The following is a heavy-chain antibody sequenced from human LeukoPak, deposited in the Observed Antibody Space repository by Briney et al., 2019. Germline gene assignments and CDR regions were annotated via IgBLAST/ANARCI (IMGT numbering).Heavy chain of an antibody. V-gene: IGHV1-8*03. CDR2: MSPNSGNT. D-gene: IGHD6-6*01. CDR1: GYTFTSYD. CDR3: ARDRRAARPGYYYYYMDV. Sequence: ASVKVSCKASGYTFTSYDINWVRQATGQGLEWTGWMSPNSGNTGYAQKFQGRVTITRNSSISTAYMELSSLRSEDTAVYYCARDRRAARPGYYYYYMDVWGKGTTVTVSS. J-gene: IGHJ6*03.